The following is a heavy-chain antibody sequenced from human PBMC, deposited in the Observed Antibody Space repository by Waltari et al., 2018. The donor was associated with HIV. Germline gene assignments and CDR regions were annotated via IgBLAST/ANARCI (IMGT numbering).Heavy chain of an antibody. CDR1: GYTFTSDD. CDR2: MNPNNGNT. J-gene: IGHJ6*02. CDR3: ARSYDYGGNPIYYGMDV. Sequence: QVQLVQSGAEVKKPGASVKVSCKASGYTFTSDDINWVRQATGQGIEWMGWMNPNNGNTGSAQKFQGRVTMTRNTSISTAYMELSSLRSEDTAVYYCARSYDYGGNPIYYGMDVWGQGTTVTVSS. V-gene: IGHV1-8*01. D-gene: IGHD4-17*01.